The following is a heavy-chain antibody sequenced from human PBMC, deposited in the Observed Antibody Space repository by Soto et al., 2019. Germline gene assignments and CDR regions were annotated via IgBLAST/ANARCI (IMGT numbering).Heavy chain of an antibody. J-gene: IGHJ4*02. CDR1: GGSISTSAYY. V-gene: IGHV4-39*01. CDR3: ARRRGTGLDY. D-gene: IGHD3-10*01. Sequence: PSETLSLTCTVSGGSISTSAYYWDWVRQPPGKGLEWIGSAYYSGSTFYSPSLKSRVSIAIDTSKNQFFLRLNSVTAAETAVYYCARRRGTGLDYWGQGTLVTVSS. CDR2: AYYSGST.